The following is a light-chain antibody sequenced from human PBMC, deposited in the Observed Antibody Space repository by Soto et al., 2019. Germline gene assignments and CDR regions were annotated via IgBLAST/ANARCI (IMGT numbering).Light chain of an antibody. CDR3: QKSYSTPPIT. CDR2: DVS. Sequence: DIQMTQSPSTLSASVGDRVTITCRASQSISTWLAWYQQKPGKVPKLLIYDVSNLQSGVPSRFSGSGSGTDFTLTISSLQPEDFATYYCQKSYSTPPITFGQGTRLEIK. V-gene: IGKV1-5*01. CDR1: QSISTW. J-gene: IGKJ5*01.